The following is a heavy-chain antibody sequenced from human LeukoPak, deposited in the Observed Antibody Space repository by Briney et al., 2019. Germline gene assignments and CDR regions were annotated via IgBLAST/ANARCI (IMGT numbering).Heavy chain of an antibody. Sequence: GGSLRLSCAASGFSFSNYWMHWVRQAPGKGLVWVSRINSDESTISYAGSVKGRFTISRDTAKNTLYLQMNSLRAEDTAVYFCARASTTVPNLLDYWGQGTLSPSPQ. D-gene: IGHD4-17*01. CDR2: INSDESTI. CDR3: ARASTTVPNLLDY. V-gene: IGHV3-74*01. J-gene: IGHJ4*02. CDR1: GFSFSNYW.